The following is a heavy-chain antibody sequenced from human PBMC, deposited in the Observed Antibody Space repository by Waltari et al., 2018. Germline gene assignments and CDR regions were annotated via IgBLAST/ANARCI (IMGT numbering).Heavy chain of an antibody. CDR2: IYSSGST. CDR1: GSSISSYN. Sequence: QVQLQESGTGLVKPSETLSLNCTVTGSSISSYNWSWIRQPAGKGLEWIGRIYSSGSTNYNPSLRSRVTMSVDTSKNQFSLKLNSVTAADTAVYYCARDWAAVADYYFDYWGQGTLVTVSS. CDR3: ARDWAAVADYYFDY. D-gene: IGHD6-19*01. J-gene: IGHJ4*02. V-gene: IGHV4-4*07.